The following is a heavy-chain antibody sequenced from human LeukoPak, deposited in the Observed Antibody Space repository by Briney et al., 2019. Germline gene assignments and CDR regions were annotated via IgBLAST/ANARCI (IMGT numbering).Heavy chain of an antibody. J-gene: IGHJ6*02. D-gene: IGHD2/OR15-2a*01. CDR3: AITEISGMDV. Sequence: PGGSLRLSCAASGFTFSSYSMNWVRQAPGKGLEWASSISSSSSYIYYADSVKGRFTISRDNAKNSLYLQMDSLRAEDTAVYYCAITEISGMDVWGQGTTVTASS. V-gene: IGHV3-21*01. CDR1: GFTFSSYS. CDR2: ISSSSSYI.